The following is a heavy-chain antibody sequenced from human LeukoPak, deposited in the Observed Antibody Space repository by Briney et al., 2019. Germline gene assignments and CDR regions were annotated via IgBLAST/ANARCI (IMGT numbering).Heavy chain of an antibody. CDR1: GFTFRSYE. Sequence: GGSLRLSCAASGFTFRSYEMNWVRQAPGKGLEWVSYISSSGSTINYADSVKGRFTISRDNAKNSLYLQMSSLRVEDTAVYYCAREGEGDAFDIWGQGTMVTVSS. J-gene: IGHJ3*02. CDR2: ISSSGSTI. V-gene: IGHV3-48*03. CDR3: AREGEGDAFDI.